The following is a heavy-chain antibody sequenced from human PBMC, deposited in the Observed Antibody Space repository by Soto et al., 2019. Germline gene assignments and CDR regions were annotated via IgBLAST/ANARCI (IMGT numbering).Heavy chain of an antibody. D-gene: IGHD3-22*01. CDR2: INPSGGST. CDR3: ARDPVPGWYDSSGYKSSAFDY. Sequence: GASVKVSCEASGYTFTSYYMHWVRQAPGQGLEWMGIINPSGGSTSYAQKFQGRVTMTRDTSTSTVYMELSSLRSEDTAVYYCARDPVPGWYDSSGYKSSAFDYWGQGTLVTVSS. V-gene: IGHV1-46*01. CDR1: GYTFTSYY. J-gene: IGHJ4*02.